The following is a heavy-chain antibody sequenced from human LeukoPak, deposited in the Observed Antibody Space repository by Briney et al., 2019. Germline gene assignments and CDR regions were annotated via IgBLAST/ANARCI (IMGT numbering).Heavy chain of an antibody. CDR3: ARGIVVVPAAERYYYYMDV. CDR2: IYTSGST. D-gene: IGHD2-2*01. Sequence: PSETLSLTCTVSGGSISSYYWSWIRQPAGKGLEWIGRIYTSGSTNYNPSLKSRVTMSVDTSKNQFSLKLSSVTAADTAVYYCARGIVVVPAAERYYYYMDVWGKGTTVTISS. V-gene: IGHV4-4*07. CDR1: GGSISSYY. J-gene: IGHJ6*03.